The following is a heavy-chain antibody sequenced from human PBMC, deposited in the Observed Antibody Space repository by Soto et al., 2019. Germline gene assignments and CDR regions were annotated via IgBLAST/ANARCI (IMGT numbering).Heavy chain of an antibody. Sequence: SEALSLTCTVSGCSISSYYWSWIRQPPGKGLEWIGYIYYSGSTNYNPSLKSRVTIAVDTSKNQFSLKLSSVTAADTAVYYCARSPLRFLEWPSKTNWFDPWGKGTLVTVSS. CDR2: IYYSGST. D-gene: IGHD3-3*01. CDR1: GCSISSYY. J-gene: IGHJ5*02. CDR3: ARSPLRFLEWPSKTNWFDP. V-gene: IGHV4-59*01.